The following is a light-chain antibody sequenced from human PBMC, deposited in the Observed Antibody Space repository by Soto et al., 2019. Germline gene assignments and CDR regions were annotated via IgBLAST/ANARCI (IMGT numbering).Light chain of an antibody. J-gene: IGKJ5*01. V-gene: IGKV3-20*01. CDR1: QSVRSSN. CDR2: GAS. CDR3: QQYGSSPPIT. Sequence: ETVLTQSPGTLSLSPGERATLSCRASQSVRSSNLAWYQQKPGQAPRLLIYGASSRATGIPDRFSGSGSGSDFTLTISRLEPEDFAVYYCQQYGSSPPITFGQGTRLEI.